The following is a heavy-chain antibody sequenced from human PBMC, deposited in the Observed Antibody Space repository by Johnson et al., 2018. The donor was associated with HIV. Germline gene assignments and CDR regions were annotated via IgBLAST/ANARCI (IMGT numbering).Heavy chain of an antibody. Sequence: QMQLVESGGGVVQPGRSLRLSCAASGFTFSSYAMHWVRQAPGKGLEWVAVISYDGSNKYYADSVKGRFTISRDNSKNTLYLQMNSLRAEDTACYYCAGDSGISCTSHAFDIWGQGTMVTVS. CDR3: AGDSGISCTSHAFDI. CDR2: ISYDGSNK. CDR1: GFTFSSYA. D-gene: IGHD2-2*01. V-gene: IGHV3-30-3*01. J-gene: IGHJ3*02.